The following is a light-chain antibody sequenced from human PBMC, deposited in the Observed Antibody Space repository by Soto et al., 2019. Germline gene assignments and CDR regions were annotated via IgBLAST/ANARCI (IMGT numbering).Light chain of an antibody. J-gene: IGLJ1*01. CDR3: RSYAGSRTYV. CDR2: EGS. V-gene: IGLV2-23*01. Sequence: QSALTQPASVYGSPGQSITISCTGTSSDVGIYNLVSWYQQHPGKAPKLMIYEGSKRTSGVSNRFSGSKSGNTASLTISGLQAEDEADYCCRSYAGSRTYVFGTGTKLTVL. CDR1: SSDVGIYNL.